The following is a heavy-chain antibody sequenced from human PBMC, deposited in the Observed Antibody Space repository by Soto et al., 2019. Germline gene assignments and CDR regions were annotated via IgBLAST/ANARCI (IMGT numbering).Heavy chain of an antibody. CDR2: VYHSGIT. CDR1: Y. V-gene: IGHV4-38-2*01. CDR3: ARLRGSHFDMDV. J-gene: IGHJ6*02. Sequence: YGGLRRQPPGKGLEWIGSVYHSGITYYNPSLKGRVAISIDRSNSQFSLRLNSVTGADTAMYYCARLRGSHFDMDVWGQGNTVTVS.